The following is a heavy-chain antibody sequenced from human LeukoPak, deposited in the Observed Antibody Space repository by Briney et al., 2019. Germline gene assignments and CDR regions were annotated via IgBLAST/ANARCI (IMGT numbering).Heavy chain of an antibody. V-gene: IGHV4-39*02. Sequence: SETLSLTCTVSGGSISSSSYYWGWICQPPGKGLEWIGSIYYSGSTYYNPSLKSRVTISVDTSKNQFSLKLSSVTAADTAVYYCARDTYGSGSHGAVLDWGQGTLVTVSS. CDR2: IYYSGST. D-gene: IGHD3-10*01. CDR3: ARDTYGSGSHGAVLD. CDR1: GGSISSSSYY. J-gene: IGHJ4*02.